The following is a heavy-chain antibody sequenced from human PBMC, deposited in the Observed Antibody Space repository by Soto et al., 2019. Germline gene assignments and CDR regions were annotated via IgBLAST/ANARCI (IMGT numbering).Heavy chain of an antibody. CDR3: ASCPLRNYYYYMDV. CDR1: RFSFSSYA. CDR2: ISGSGSST. D-gene: IGHD3-10*01. J-gene: IGHJ6*03. V-gene: IGHV3-23*01. Sequence: GGSLRLSCTASRFSFSSYAMSWVRQAPGKGLEWVAAISGSGSSTYYANSVKGRFTISRDNSENTLYLQMNSLRAEDTAVYYCASCPLRNYYYYMDVWGKGTTVTVSS.